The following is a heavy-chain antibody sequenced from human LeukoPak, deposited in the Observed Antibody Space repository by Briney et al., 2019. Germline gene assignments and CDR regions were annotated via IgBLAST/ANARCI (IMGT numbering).Heavy chain of an antibody. CDR1: GFTFDDYA. CDR2: ISWDSGSI. Sequence: PGGSLRLSCAASGFTFDDYAMHWVRRAPGKGLEWVSGISWDSGSIGYADSVRGRFTISRDNAKNSLYLQMHSLRTEDMALYYCAKDIGPVTPINFDYWGQGTLVTVSS. V-gene: IGHV3-9*03. J-gene: IGHJ4*02. CDR3: AKDIGPVTPINFDY. D-gene: IGHD4-23*01.